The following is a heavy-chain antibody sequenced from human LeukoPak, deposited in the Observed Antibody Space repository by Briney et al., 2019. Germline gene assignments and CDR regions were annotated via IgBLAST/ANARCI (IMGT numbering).Heavy chain of an antibody. D-gene: IGHD3-10*01. Sequence: ASETLSLTCTVSGGSISSSSYYWGWIRQPPGRGLEWIGSIYYSGSTYYNPSLKSRVTISVDTTKNQFSLKLSSVTAADTAVYYCARHGAGPYGSGSYYSSRFDPWGQGTLVTVSS. CDR2: IYYSGST. CDR1: GGSISSSSYY. CDR3: ARHGAGPYGSGSYYSSRFDP. V-gene: IGHV4-39*01. J-gene: IGHJ5*02.